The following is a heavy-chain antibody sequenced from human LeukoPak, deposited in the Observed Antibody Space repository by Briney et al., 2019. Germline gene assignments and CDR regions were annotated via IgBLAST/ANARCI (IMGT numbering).Heavy chain of an antibody. CDR2: ISSSSSYI. J-gene: IGHJ4*02. CDR3: ARGGIYCSGGSCYLGY. CDR1: GFTFSSYS. Sequence: GGSLRLSCAASGFTFSSYSMNWVRQAPGKGLEWVSSISSSSSYIYYADSVKGRFTISRDNAKNSLYLQMNSLRAEDTAVYYCARGGIYCSGGSCYLGYWGQGTLVTVSS. V-gene: IGHV3-21*01. D-gene: IGHD2-15*01.